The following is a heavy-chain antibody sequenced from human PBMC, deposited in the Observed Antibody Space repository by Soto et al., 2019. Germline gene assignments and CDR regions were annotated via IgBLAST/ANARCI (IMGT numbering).Heavy chain of an antibody. CDR1: GFIFSSYG. CDR2: ISGSGGTK. Sequence: EVQLLESGGGLVQPGGSLRLSCAASGFIFSSYGMSWVRQAPGKGPAWVSGISGSGGTKYYADSVKGRFTISRDNSKNILYLQMNSLSAEDTAIYYCAKDTRLRLGDLSFDAFDSWGQGTLVTVSS. CDR3: AKDTRLRLGDLSFDAFDS. J-gene: IGHJ4*02. V-gene: IGHV3-23*01. D-gene: IGHD3-16*02.